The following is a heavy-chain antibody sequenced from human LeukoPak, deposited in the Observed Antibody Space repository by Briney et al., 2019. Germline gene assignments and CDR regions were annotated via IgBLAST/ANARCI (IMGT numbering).Heavy chain of an antibody. Sequence: GSLRLSFAASGFIFPNYVMSWVCQAPGKGLEWVGRIKSNNDGGTTDYAARVKGRFTISRDDSKNTLYLEMNSLYTEDTAVYYCATDIAARPDRPYYFDYWGQGTLVTVSS. V-gene: IGHV3-15*01. D-gene: IGHD6-6*01. CDR3: ATDIAARPDRPYYFDY. CDR1: GFIFPNYV. J-gene: IGHJ4*02. CDR2: IKSNNDGGTT.